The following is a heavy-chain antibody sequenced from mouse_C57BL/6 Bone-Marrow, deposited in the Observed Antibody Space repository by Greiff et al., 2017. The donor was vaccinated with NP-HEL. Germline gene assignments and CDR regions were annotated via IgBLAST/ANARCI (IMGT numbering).Heavy chain of an antibody. CDR2: IYPRSGNT. V-gene: IGHV1-81*01. CDR3: ARITTVVALYAMDY. CDR1: GYTFTSYG. Sequence: QVQLQQSGAELARPGASVKLSCKASGYTFTSYGISWVKQRTGPGLEWIGEIYPRSGNTYYNEKFKGKATLTADKSSSTAYMELRSLTSEDSAVYFCARITTVVALYAMDYWGQGTSVTVSS. J-gene: IGHJ4*01. D-gene: IGHD1-1*01.